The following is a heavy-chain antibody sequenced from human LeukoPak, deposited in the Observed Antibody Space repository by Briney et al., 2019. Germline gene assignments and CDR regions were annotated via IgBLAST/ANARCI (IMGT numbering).Heavy chain of an antibody. J-gene: IGHJ5*02. CDR1: GGTFSIYA. CDR3: ARSDLTYCSGGSCYRWFDP. D-gene: IGHD2-15*01. V-gene: IGHV1-69*13. CDR2: IIPIFGTA. Sequence: SVKVSCKASGGTFSIYAIGWVRQAPGQGLEWMGGIIPIFGTANYAQKFQGRVTITADESTSTAYMELSSLRSEDTAVYYCARSDLTYCSGGSCYRWFDPWGQGTLVTVSS.